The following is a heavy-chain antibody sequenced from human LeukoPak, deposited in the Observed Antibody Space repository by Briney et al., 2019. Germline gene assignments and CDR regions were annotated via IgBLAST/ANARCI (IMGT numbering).Heavy chain of an antibody. CDR1: GFTFSTYA. D-gene: IGHD4-17*01. Sequence: QPGGSLRLSCAASGFTFSTYAMNWVRQAPGKGLEWVSGISASGGSTWYADSVKGRFTISRDNSKDTLNLQMNSLRAEDTAVYFCAGRCIYPDYGRLDAFDIWGQGTMVTVSS. J-gene: IGHJ3*02. V-gene: IGHV3-23*01. CDR2: ISASGGST. CDR3: AGRCIYPDYGRLDAFDI.